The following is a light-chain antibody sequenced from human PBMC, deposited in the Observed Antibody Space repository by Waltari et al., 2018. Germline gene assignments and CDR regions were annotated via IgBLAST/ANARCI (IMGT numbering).Light chain of an antibody. Sequence: EIVLTQSPSTLSLPPGERATLSCRASQSVGRFLAWYQQKPGQATRLLIYHASIRATGIPDRFSGSGSGTEFSLTISGLEPEDFAVYYCQKYVNLPATFGQGTKVEIK. CDR1: QSVGRF. CDR2: HAS. CDR3: QKYVNLPAT. J-gene: IGKJ1*01. V-gene: IGKV3-20*01.